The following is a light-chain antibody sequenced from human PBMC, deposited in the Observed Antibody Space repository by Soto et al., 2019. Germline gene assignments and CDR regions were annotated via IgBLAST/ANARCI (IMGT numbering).Light chain of an antibody. Sequence: QSALTQPASVSGSPGQSITISCTGTSSDVGAYNFVSWYQQYPGKAPKVMIYEVNNRPSGVSNRFSGSKSGNTASLTISGLQAEDEADYYCSSFTRSSTYVFGSGTKLTV. CDR3: SSFTRSSTYV. CDR2: EVN. J-gene: IGLJ1*01. V-gene: IGLV2-14*01. CDR1: SSDVGAYNF.